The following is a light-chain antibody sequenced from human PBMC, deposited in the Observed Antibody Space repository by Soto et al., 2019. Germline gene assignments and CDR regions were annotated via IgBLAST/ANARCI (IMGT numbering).Light chain of an antibody. Sequence: QSALTQPRSVSGSPGQSVTISCTGTSSDVGGYNFVSWYQQRPGKAPKVMIYDVRKRPSGVPDRFSGSKSGNTASLTISGLQADDEADYYCCSYAGYYTLVFGGGTKVTVL. V-gene: IGLV2-11*01. J-gene: IGLJ2*01. CDR3: CSYAGYYTLV. CDR2: DVR. CDR1: SSDVGGYNF.